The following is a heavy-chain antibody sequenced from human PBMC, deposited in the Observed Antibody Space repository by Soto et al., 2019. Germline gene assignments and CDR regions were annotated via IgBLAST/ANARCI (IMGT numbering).Heavy chain of an antibody. CDR2: IFANDEK. CDR3: ARARDYYGSSNFHWVKSFEL. V-gene: IGHV2-26*01. Sequence: QVTLKESGPVVVKPTETLTLTCTVSGFSLINGRLGVSWIRQSPGKALESIAHIFANDEKSYRTSLKNRLTISKDTSRGQVVLTMTNTVPVDSATYYCARARDYYGSSNFHWVKSFELWGQGTLVTVSS. D-gene: IGHD3-22*01. CDR1: GFSLINGRLG. J-gene: IGHJ4*02.